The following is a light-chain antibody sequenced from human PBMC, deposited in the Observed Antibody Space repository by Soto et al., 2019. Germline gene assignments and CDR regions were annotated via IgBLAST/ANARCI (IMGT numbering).Light chain of an antibody. V-gene: IGKV3-20*01. CDR2: GKS. CDR1: QRVNSNY. CDR3: QQYDGSSPSGT. Sequence: EIVLTQSPGTLSSSPGERVTLSCRASQRVNSNYLAWDQQKPGQAPRLLIYGKSKKATGIPDKFSSSGSGTDFFLTFSSLELEDFAVYYCQQYDGSSPSGTFGQGTKV. J-gene: IGKJ1*01.